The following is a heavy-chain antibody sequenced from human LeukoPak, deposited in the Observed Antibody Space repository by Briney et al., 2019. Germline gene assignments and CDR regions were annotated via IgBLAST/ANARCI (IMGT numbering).Heavy chain of an antibody. D-gene: IGHD3-16*01. J-gene: IGHJ1*01. Sequence: ASVKVSCKASGYTFTSYGISWVRQAPGQGLEWMGWINPNSGGTNYAQKFQGRVTMTRDTSISTAYMELSRLRSDDTAVYYCASPSVMSEYFQHWGQGTLVTVSS. CDR3: ASPSVMSEYFQH. CDR2: INPNSGGT. V-gene: IGHV1-2*02. CDR1: GYTFTSYG.